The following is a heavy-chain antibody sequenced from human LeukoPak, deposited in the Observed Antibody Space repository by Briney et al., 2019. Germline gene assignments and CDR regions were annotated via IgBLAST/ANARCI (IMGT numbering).Heavy chain of an antibody. D-gene: IGHD2-2*01. V-gene: IGHV3-48*03. CDR1: GFTFSSYE. CDR2: ISSSGSTI. J-gene: IGHJ4*02. CDR3: AKDLFACSSTSCYSQSH. Sequence: GSLRLSCAASGFTFSSYEMNWVRQAPGKGLEWVSYISSSGSTIYYADSVKGRFTISRDNAKNSLYLQMNSLRAEDTAVYYCAKDLFACSSTSCYSQSHWGQGTLVTVSS.